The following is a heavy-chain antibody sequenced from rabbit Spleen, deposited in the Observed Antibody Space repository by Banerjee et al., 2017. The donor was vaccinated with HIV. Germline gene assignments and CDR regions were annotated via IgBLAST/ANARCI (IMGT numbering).Heavy chain of an antibody. CDR1: GFSFSNKAV. CDR3: ARDSSSSYSSNGMDL. Sequence: QAQLVESGGGLVKPERSLKLSCTASGFSFSNKAVMCWVRPAPGKGVVWIACINGATGKAVYASWAKGRFTISKSSSTTVTLQMASLKAADTAAYFCARDSSSSYSSNGMDLWGPGTLVTVS. V-gene: IGHV1S45*01. CDR2: INGATGKA. D-gene: IGHD8-1*01. J-gene: IGHJ6*01.